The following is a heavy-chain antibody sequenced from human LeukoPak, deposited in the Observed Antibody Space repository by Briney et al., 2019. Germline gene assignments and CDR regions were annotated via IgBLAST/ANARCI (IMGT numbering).Heavy chain of an antibody. Sequence: GGSLILSCAASGFTFSSYGMHWVRQAPGKGLEWVAFIRYDGSNKYYADSVKGRFTISRDNSKNTLYLQMNSLRAEDTAVYYCAKGRYCSGGSCYGDYFDYWGQGTLVTVSS. D-gene: IGHD2-15*01. V-gene: IGHV3-30*02. CDR3: AKGRYCSGGSCYGDYFDY. J-gene: IGHJ4*02. CDR2: IRYDGSNK. CDR1: GFTFSSYG.